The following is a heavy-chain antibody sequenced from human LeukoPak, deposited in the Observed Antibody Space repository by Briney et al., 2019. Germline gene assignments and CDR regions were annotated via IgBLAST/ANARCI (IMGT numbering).Heavy chain of an antibody. CDR2: IYYSGST. V-gene: IGHV4-59*01. D-gene: IGHD3-9*01. Sequence: SETLSLTCTVSGGSISSYYWSWIRQPPGKGLEWIGYIYYSGSTNYNPSLKSRVTISVDTSKNQFSLKLSSVTAADTAVYYCASLGGYYDILTGYSQYGMDVWGQGTTVTVSS. J-gene: IGHJ6*02. CDR1: GGSISSYY. CDR3: ASLGGYYDILTGYSQYGMDV.